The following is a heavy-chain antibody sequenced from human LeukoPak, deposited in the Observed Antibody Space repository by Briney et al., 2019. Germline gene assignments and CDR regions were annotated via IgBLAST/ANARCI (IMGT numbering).Heavy chain of an antibody. CDR1: GFPFSSYA. D-gene: IGHD3-22*01. CDR3: AKHLRDYYDSSGYYYPYNWFDP. Sequence: GGSLRLSCAASGFPFSSYAMSWVRQAPGKGLEWVSAISGSGGSTYYADSVKGRFTISRDNSKNTLYLQMNSLRAEDTAVYCCAKHLRDYYDSSGYYYPYNWFDPWGQGTLVTVSS. J-gene: IGHJ5*02. CDR2: ISGSGGST. V-gene: IGHV3-23*01.